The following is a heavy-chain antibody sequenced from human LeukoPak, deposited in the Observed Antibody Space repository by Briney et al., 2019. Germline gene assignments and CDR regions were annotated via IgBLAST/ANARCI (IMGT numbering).Heavy chain of an antibody. CDR1: GFTVSDNY. CDR2: MYSGGDT. D-gene: IGHD6-13*01. V-gene: IGHV3-53*01. Sequence: GGSLRLSCAASGFTVSDNYMSWVRQAPGKGLEWVSVMYSGGDTYYADSVKGRFTFSRDISKNTLYLQMNGLRTEDTAMYYCARDAPQVPAAGVLASWGQGTLVAVSS. J-gene: IGHJ5*02. CDR3: ARDAPQVPAAGVLAS.